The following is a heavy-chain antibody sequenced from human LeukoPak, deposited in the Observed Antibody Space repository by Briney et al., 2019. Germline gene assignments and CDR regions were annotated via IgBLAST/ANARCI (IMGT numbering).Heavy chain of an antibody. V-gene: IGHV4-4*07. Sequence: SETLSLTCTVSGGSISSYYWSWLRQPAGKGLEWIGRIYTSGSTNYNPSLKSRVTMSVDTSKNQFSLKLSSVTAADTAVYYCARAGYYYDSSGHGYYFDYWGQGTLVTVSS. CDR3: ARAGYYYDSSGHGYYFDY. J-gene: IGHJ4*02. D-gene: IGHD3-22*01. CDR2: IYTSGST. CDR1: GGSISSYY.